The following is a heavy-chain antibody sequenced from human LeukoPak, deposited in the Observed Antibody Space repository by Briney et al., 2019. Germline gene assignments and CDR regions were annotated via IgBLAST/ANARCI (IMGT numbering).Heavy chain of an antibody. CDR2: IWYNGSNK. D-gene: IGHD5-18*01. CDR3: ARDIDTGYSYGTRQFDY. CDR1: GFTFSSFA. V-gene: IGHV3-33*01. Sequence: GRSLRLSCAASGFTFSSFAMHWVRQAPGKGLEWVADIWYNGSNKYYAESVKGRFTISRDNSRNTLYLQMNSLRAEDTAVYYCARDIDTGYSYGTRQFDYWGQGTLVTVSS. J-gene: IGHJ4*02.